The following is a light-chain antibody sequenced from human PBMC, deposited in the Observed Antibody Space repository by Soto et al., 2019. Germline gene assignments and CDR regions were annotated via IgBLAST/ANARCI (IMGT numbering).Light chain of an antibody. CDR2: DAS. J-gene: IGKJ2*01. Sequence: EIVLTQSPATLSLSPGERATLSCRASQSVSSYLAWYQQKPGQAPRLIIYDASNSATGIPARFSGSGSGTDFTLTISRLEPEDFAVYYCQQSSNWPPYTFGQGTKLEIK. V-gene: IGKV3-11*01. CDR1: QSVSSY. CDR3: QQSSNWPPYT.